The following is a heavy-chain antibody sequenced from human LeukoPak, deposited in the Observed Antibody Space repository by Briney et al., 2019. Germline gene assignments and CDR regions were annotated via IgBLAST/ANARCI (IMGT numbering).Heavy chain of an antibody. CDR1: GGSISSGDYY. CDR2: IYYSGST. CDR3: AREYSSYYYDSSGYSIDY. Sequence: PSQTLSLTCTVSGGSISSGDYYWSWIRQPPGKGLEWIGYIYYSGSTYYNPSLKSRVTMSVDTSKNQFSLKLSSVTAADTAVYYCAREYSSYYYDSSGYSIDYWGQGTLVTVSS. V-gene: IGHV4-30-4*01. D-gene: IGHD3-22*01. J-gene: IGHJ4*02.